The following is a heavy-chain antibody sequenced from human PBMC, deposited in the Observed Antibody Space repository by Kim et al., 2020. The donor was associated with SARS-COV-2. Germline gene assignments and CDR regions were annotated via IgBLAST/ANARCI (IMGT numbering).Heavy chain of an antibody. J-gene: IGHJ6*02. CDR2: ISFDGSKK. CDR1: GFSFSTYG. D-gene: IGHD3-10*01. V-gene: IGHV3-33*01. CDR3: ARDQAPMVTSYYYNGMDV. Sequence: GGSLRLSCAVSGFSFSTYGMHWVRQAPGKGLEWVALISFDGSKKYSADSLQGRFTISRDNSKNTVYLQMNSLSAGDTAVYFCARDQAPMVTSYYYNGMDVWGQGTTVTVSS.